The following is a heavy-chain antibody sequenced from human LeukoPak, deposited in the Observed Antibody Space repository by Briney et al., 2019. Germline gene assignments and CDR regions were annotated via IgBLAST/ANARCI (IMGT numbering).Heavy chain of an antibody. Sequence: GGSLRLSCAASGFTLSDFFMSWIRQVPGRGLEWVSVIYSGGYTNYADSVKGRSTISRDNSKNTVYLEMHNLTVADTAIYYCARETFTIPFDYWGQGTLVTVSS. CDR3: ARETFTIPFDY. CDR1: GFTLSDFF. D-gene: IGHD5-24*01. J-gene: IGHJ4*02. CDR2: IYSGGYT. V-gene: IGHV3-53*01.